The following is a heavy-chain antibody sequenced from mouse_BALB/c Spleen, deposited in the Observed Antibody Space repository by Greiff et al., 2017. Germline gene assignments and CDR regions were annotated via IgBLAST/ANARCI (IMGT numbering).Heavy chain of an antibody. CDR2: ISSGGGNT. D-gene: IGHD1-2*01. CDR1: GFTFSSYT. V-gene: IGHV5-9*03. Sequence: EVMLVESGGGLVKPGGSLKLSCAASGFTFSSYTMSWVRQTPEKRLEWVATISSGGGNTYYPDSVKGRFTISRDNAKNNLYLQMSSLRSEDTALYYCASRPPHYYGEFAYWGQGTLVTVSA. J-gene: IGHJ3*01. CDR3: ASRPPHYYGEFAY.